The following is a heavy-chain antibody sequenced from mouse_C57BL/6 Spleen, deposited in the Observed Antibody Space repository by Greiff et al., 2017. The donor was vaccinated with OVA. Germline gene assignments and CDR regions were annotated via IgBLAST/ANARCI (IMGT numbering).Heavy chain of an antibody. V-gene: IGHV3-6*01. CDR2: ISYAGSN. CDR1: GYSITSGYY. CDR3: ARDGITTVVARCWYFDD. Sequence: EVKLVESGPGLVKPSQSLSLTCSVTGYSITSGYYWNWIRQFPGNKLEWMGYISYAGSNKYNPSLKNRIPITRATSKNQFFLKLNSVTTEDTATNNCARDGITTVVARCWYFDDWGKGTTVTVSS. D-gene: IGHD1-1*01. J-gene: IGHJ1*03.